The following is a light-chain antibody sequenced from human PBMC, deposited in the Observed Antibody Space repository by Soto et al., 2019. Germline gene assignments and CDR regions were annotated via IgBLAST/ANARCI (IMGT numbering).Light chain of an antibody. Sequence: QSALTQPASVSGSPGQSITISCTGTSSDVGGYNYVSWYQQHPGKAPKLMIYDVNNRPSGVSNRFSGSKSGNTASLTISGLQAEDEADYYCGSYTSSSTLYVFGTGTKLTVL. J-gene: IGLJ1*01. CDR2: DVN. CDR3: GSYTSSSTLYV. CDR1: SSDVGGYNY. V-gene: IGLV2-14*01.